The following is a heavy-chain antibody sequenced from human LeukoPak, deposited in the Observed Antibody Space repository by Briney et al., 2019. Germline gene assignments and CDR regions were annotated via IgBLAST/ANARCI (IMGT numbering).Heavy chain of an antibody. CDR3: ARDSLSTYYYGSGSYFLPDY. J-gene: IGHJ4*02. Sequence: GGPLKPSCAASGLTSSSYSLTGVRQAPGKGREWVYSISSSSSTIYYADSVKGRFTISRDNAKNSLYLQMNSLRAEDTAVYYCARDSLSTYYYGSGSYFLPDYWGQGTLVTVSS. D-gene: IGHD3-10*01. V-gene: IGHV3-48*01. CDR2: ISSSSSTI. CDR1: GLTSSSYS.